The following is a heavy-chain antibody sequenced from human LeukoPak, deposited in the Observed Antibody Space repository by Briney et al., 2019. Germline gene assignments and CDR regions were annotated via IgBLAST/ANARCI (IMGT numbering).Heavy chain of an antibody. CDR3: ATASAYDSSGYLRGFDI. D-gene: IGHD3-22*01. J-gene: IGHJ3*02. Sequence: ASVKVSCKASEYTFTGYYMHWVRQAPGQGLEWMGWINPNSGGTDYAQKFRGRVTMTEDTSTDTAYMELSSLRSEDTAVYYCATASAYDSSGYLRGFDIWGQGTMVTVSS. V-gene: IGHV1-2*02. CDR2: INPNSGGT. CDR1: EYTFTGYY.